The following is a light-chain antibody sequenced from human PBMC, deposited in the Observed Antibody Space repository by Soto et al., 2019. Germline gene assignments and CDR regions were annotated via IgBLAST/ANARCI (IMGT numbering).Light chain of an antibody. J-gene: IGKJ2*01. CDR2: GAS. V-gene: IGKV3-20*01. CDR3: QQYGSSPMYT. Sequence: EIVLTQSTGILSLSPGERATLSYRASQSVSSSYLAWYQQKPGQAPRLLIYGASGRATGIPDRFSGSGSGTDFTLTISRLEPEDFAVYYCQQYGSSPMYTFGQGTKLEIK. CDR1: QSVSSSY.